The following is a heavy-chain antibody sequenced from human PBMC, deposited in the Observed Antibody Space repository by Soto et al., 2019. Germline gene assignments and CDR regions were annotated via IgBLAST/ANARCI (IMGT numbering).Heavy chain of an antibody. CDR2: IYPGDSDA. CDR1: GNSFTHYL. D-gene: IGHD1-26*01. CDR3: ARRNGSQYYFDY. V-gene: IGHV5-51*01. Sequence: ESLTISCTCSGNSFTHYLIGWVRQMPGKGLESMGIIYPGDSDARYSPSFQGQVTISADKSTSTASLQWSSLKASDTAMYYCARRNGSQYYFDYWGQGTLVTVSS. J-gene: IGHJ4*02.